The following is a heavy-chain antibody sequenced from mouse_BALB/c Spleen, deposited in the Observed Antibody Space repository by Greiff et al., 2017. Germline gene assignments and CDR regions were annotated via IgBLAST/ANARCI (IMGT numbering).Heavy chain of an antibody. CDR1: GFSLTSYG. V-gene: IGHV2-2*02. D-gene: IGHD1-1*01. Sequence: VKLMESGPGLVQPSQSLSITCTASGFSLTSYGVHWVRQSPGKGLEWLGVIWSGGSTDYHAALISRLSISKDNSKSQVFFKMNSLQANDTAIYYCARKYYGSSWFAYWGQGTLVTVSA. J-gene: IGHJ3*01. CDR3: ARKYYGSSWFAY. CDR2: IWSGGST.